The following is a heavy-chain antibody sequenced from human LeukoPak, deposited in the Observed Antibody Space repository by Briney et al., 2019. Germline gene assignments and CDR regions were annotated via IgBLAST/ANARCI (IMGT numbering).Heavy chain of an antibody. CDR3: ARDSSGWYRDAFDI. D-gene: IGHD6-19*01. CDR2: ISAYNGNT. J-gene: IGHJ3*02. CDR1: GYTFTSYG. V-gene: IGHV1-18*01. Sequence: VASVKVSCKASGYTFTSYGIRWVRQAPGQGLEWMGWISAYNGNTNYAQKLQGRVTMTTDTSTSTAYMELRSLRSDDTAVYYCARDSSGWYRDAFDIWGQGTMVTVSS.